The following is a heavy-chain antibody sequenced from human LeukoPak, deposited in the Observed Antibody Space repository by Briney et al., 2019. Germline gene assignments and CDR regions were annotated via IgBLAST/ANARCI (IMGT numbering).Heavy chain of an antibody. V-gene: IGHV3-53*01. CDR3: ARVGDYYGSGSYVY. CDR1: GFTVSSNY. D-gene: IGHD3-10*01. J-gene: IGHJ4*02. CDR2: IYSGGST. Sequence: PGGSLRLSCAASGFTVSSNYMSWVRQAPGKGLEWVSVIYSGGSTYYADSVKGRFTISRDNSKNTLYLQMSSLRAEDTAVYYCARVGDYYGSGSYVYWGQGTLVTVSS.